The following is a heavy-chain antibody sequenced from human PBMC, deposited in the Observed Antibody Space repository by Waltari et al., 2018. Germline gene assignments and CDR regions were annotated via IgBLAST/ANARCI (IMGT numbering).Heavy chain of an antibody. V-gene: IGHV4-59*01. D-gene: IGHD6-13*01. CDR3: ARMPHSSSWYPGGYYFDY. J-gene: IGHJ4*02. CDR1: GGSISSYY. CDR2: IYYSGST. Sequence: QVQLQESGPGLVKPSETLSLTCTVPGGSISSYYWRWIRQPPGKGLEWIGYIYYSGSTNYNPSLKSRVTISVDTSKNQFSLKLSSVTAADTAVYYCARMPHSSSWYPGGYYFDYWGQGTLVTVSS.